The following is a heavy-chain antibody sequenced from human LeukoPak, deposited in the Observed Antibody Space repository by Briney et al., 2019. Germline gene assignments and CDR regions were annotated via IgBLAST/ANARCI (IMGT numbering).Heavy chain of an antibody. CDR3: ARGIAADSDY. CDR2: IYTSGST. CDR1: GDSINTYY. J-gene: IGHJ4*02. D-gene: IGHD6-13*01. V-gene: IGHV4-4*07. Sequence: SETLSLTCTVSGDSINTYYWSWIRQPAGKGLEWIGRIYTSGSTNYNPSLKSRVTMSVDTSKNQFSLKLTSVTAADTAVYYCARGIAADSDYWGQGTLVTVSS.